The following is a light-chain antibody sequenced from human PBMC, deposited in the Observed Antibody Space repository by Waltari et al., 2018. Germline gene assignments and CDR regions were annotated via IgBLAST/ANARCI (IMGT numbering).Light chain of an antibody. Sequence: DILMTQSPSSLSATVGDRLTITCRASQNIENYLNWYQQRPGRAPKLLIYSASTLPSGVPPRFSGSGSGTEFTLTITNLQPEDFATYYCQQTYSTPTVTFGQGTRLDIK. CDR1: QNIENY. CDR3: QQTYSTPTVT. CDR2: SAS. J-gene: IGKJ5*01. V-gene: IGKV1-39*01.